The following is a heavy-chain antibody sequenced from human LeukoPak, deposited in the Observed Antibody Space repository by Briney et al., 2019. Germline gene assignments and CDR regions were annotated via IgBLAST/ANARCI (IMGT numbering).Heavy chain of an antibody. D-gene: IGHD3-22*01. CDR3: TGHDYYDSSGYWPFDY. Sequence: GGSLRLSCAASGFTFSNAWMSWVRQAPGKGLKWVGRIKSKTDGGTTDYAAPVKGRFTISRDDSKNTLYLQMNSLKTEDTAVYYCTGHDYYDSSGYWPFDYWGQGTLVTVSS. CDR1: GFTFSNAW. J-gene: IGHJ4*02. V-gene: IGHV3-15*01. CDR2: IKSKTDGGTT.